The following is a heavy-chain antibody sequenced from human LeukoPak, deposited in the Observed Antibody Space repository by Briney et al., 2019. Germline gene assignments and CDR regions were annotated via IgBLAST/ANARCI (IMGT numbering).Heavy chain of an antibody. J-gene: IGHJ3*02. CDR1: GFTFTSSA. D-gene: IGHD2-15*01. CDR2: IVVGSGNT. V-gene: IGHV1-58*02. CDR3: AADRYCSGGSYYDIAFDI. Sequence: TSVKVSCKASGFTFTSSAMQWVRQARGQRLEWIGWIVVGSGNTNYAQKFQERVTITRDMSTSTAYMELSSLRSEDTAVYYCAADRYCSGGSYYDIAFDIWSQGTMVTVSS.